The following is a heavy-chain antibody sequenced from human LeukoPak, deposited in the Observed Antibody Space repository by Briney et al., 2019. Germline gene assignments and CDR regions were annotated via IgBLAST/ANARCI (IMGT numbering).Heavy chain of an antibody. J-gene: IGHJ6*03. V-gene: IGHV3-23*01. CDR3: ARATITSWDYYYYYMDV. D-gene: IGHD2-2*01. CDR2: ISGSGGST. Sequence: GGSLRLSRAASGFTFSSYAMSWVRQAPGKGLEWVSAISGSGGSTYYADSVKGRFTISRDNSKNTLYLQMNSLRAEDTAVYYCARATITSWDYYYYYMDVWGKGTTVTVSS. CDR1: GFTFSSYA.